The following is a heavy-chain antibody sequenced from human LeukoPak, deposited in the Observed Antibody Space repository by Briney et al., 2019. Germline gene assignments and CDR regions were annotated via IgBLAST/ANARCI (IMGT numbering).Heavy chain of an antibody. V-gene: IGHV3-30-3*01. CDR3: SISGYTYGKGY. Sequence: GGSLRLSCAASGFTFSSYAMHWVRQAPGKGLEWVAVISYDGSNKYYADSVKGRSTISRDNSKNTLYLQMNSLRAEDTAVYYCSISGYTYGKGYWGQGTLVTVSS. J-gene: IGHJ4*02. CDR2: ISYDGSNK. D-gene: IGHD5-18*01. CDR1: GFTFSSYA.